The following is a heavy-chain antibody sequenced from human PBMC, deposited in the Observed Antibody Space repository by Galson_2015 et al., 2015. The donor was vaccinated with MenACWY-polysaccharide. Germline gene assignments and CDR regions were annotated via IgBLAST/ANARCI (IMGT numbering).Heavy chain of an antibody. Sequence: LRLSCAASGFTFNSYALHWVRQAPGKGLEWVAVISYDETNKYYADSVKGRFTISRDNSKNTLYLQMNSLRAEDAAVYYRARDYCSRTSCYGLDVWGHGTTVTVSS. V-gene: IGHV3-30-3*01. CDR3: ARDYCSRTSCYGLDV. J-gene: IGHJ6*02. D-gene: IGHD2-2*01. CDR1: GFTFNSYA. CDR2: ISYDETNK.